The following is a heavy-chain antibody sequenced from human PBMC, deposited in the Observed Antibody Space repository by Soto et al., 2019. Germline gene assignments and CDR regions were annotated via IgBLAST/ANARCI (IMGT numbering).Heavy chain of an antibody. CDR2: IVGSRAYT. CDR1: GFTFSDYY. V-gene: IGHV3-11*06. D-gene: IGHD2-2*02. Sequence: QVQLVESGGGLVKPGGSLRLSCAASGFTFSDYYMTWIRQAPGKGLEFVSYIVGSRAYTNYAGTVKGRFTISRDHAKNSLYMEMRSLRVEDTAVYYCARLRDSGCYMGGDLDYWGQGVLVTVSS. CDR3: ARLRDSGCYMGGDLDY. J-gene: IGHJ4*02.